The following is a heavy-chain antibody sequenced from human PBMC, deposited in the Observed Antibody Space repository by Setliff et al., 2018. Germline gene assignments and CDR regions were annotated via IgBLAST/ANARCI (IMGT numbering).Heavy chain of an antibody. Sequence: GGSLRLSCAASGFTFSTYSMHWVRQVPGKGLVWVARISNDGTRTNYADSVQGRITISRDNTKSTSYLQMESLRAEDTAVYYCARAKMEESGKAQAGMDVWGKGTTVTVSS. CDR2: ISNDGTRT. J-gene: IGHJ6*04. CDR3: ARAKMEESGKAQAGMDV. V-gene: IGHV3-74*01. D-gene: IGHD6-13*01. CDR1: GFTFSTYS.